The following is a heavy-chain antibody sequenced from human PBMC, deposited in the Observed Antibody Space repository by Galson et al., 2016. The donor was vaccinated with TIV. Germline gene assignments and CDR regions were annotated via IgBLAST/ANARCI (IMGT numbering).Heavy chain of an antibody. J-gene: IGHJ5*02. V-gene: IGHV5-10-1*01. D-gene: IGHD5/OR15-5a*01. CDR3: ARGVSTGSGWLDP. Sequence: QSGAEVKKPGESLMTSCKGSGYSFTNYWINWVRQMPGKGLEWMGRIDPTDSYTNYSPSFQGHVTISSDKSIRTAYLQWSSLKASDTAMYFCARGVSTGSGWLDPWGQGTLVTVSS. CDR2: IDPTDSYT. CDR1: GYSFTNYW.